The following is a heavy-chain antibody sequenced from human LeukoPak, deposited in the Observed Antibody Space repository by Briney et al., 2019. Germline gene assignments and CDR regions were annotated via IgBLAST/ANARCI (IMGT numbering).Heavy chain of an antibody. CDR3: ARAPGSDYYPYYYMDV. D-gene: IGHD4-17*01. Sequence: SETLSLTSTVSGGSISSYYWSWIRQPPGKGLEWIGYIYYSGSTNYNPSLKSRVTISVDTSKNQFSLKVNSVTAADTAVYYCARAPGSDYYPYYYMDVWGKGTTVTVSS. J-gene: IGHJ6*03. CDR2: IYYSGST. V-gene: IGHV4-59*01. CDR1: GGSISSYY.